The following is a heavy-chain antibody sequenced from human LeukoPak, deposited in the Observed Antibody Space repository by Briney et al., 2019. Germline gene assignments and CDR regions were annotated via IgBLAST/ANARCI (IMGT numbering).Heavy chain of an antibody. D-gene: IGHD6-13*01. V-gene: IGHV3-21*01. CDR2: ISSSSSYI. Sequence: PGGSLRLSCAASGFTFSSYSMNWVRQAPGKGLEWVSSISSSSSYIYYADSVKGRFTISRDNAKNSLYLQMNSLRAEDTAVYYCARGYSSSWSNAFDIWGQGTMVTVSS. J-gene: IGHJ3*02. CDR3: ARGYSSSWSNAFDI. CDR1: GFTFSSYS.